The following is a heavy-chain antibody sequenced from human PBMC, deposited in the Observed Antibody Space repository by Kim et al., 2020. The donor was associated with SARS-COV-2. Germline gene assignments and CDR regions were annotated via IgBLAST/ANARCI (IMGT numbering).Heavy chain of an antibody. CDR2: ISYDGSNK. V-gene: IGHV3-30*18. J-gene: IGHJ3*02. CDR1: GFTFSSYG. Sequence: GGSLRLSCAASGFTFSSYGMHWVRQAPGKGLEWVAVISYDGSNKYYADSVKGRFTISRDNSKNTLYLQMNSLRAEDTAVYYCAKFPHCSSTSCAWGTGGLAIAFDIWGQGTMVTVSS. CDR3: AKFPHCSSTSCAWGTGGLAIAFDI. D-gene: IGHD2-2*01.